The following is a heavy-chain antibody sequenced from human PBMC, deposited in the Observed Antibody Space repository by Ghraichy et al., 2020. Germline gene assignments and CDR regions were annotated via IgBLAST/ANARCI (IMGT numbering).Heavy chain of an antibody. D-gene: IGHD3-10*01. J-gene: IGHJ6*02. CDR2: INPNSGDT. Sequence: ASVKVSCKASGYTFTGYYMHWVRQAPGQGLEWMGWINPNSGDTNYAQKFQGRVTMTRDTSISTAYMELSRLRSDDTAVYYCARDLVRIIMVRGVITDYYYYGMDVWGQGTTVTVSS. CDR3: ARDLVRIIMVRGVITDYYYYGMDV. CDR1: GYTFTGYY. V-gene: IGHV1-2*02.